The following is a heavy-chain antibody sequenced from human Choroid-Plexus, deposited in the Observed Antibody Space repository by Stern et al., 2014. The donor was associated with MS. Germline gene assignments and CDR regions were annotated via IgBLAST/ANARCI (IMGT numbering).Heavy chain of an antibody. CDR1: GFTLGSWA. CDR2: VSYDGSNK. J-gene: IGHJ5*02. V-gene: IGHV3-30*18. D-gene: IGHD2/OR15-2a*01. CDR3: AKDRQYLTYFFDH. Sequence: VQLVESGGGVVQPGRPLRLSCVASGFTLGSWAMHWVRQAPGKGLEWVAGVSYDGSNKYYADSVKGRFTISRDNSQNTLYMQMSSLRLEDTAVYYCAKDRQYLTYFFDHWGQGSLVTVSS.